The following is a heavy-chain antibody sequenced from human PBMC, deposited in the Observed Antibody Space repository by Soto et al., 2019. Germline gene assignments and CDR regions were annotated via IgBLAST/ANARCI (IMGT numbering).Heavy chain of an antibody. D-gene: IGHD2-15*01. J-gene: IGHJ3*02. CDR3: ARIEYCSGGNCYSAFDI. V-gene: IGHV1-18*01. CDR1: GDTFISSG. Sequence: GALVKVSCKASGDTFISSGISWVRQAPGQGLEWMGWISGYKGDTNYAQKFQGRVTLTTDTSTSTAYMELRSLTPGDTAIYYCARIEYCSGGNCYSAFDIWGQGTLVTVSS. CDR2: ISGYKGDT.